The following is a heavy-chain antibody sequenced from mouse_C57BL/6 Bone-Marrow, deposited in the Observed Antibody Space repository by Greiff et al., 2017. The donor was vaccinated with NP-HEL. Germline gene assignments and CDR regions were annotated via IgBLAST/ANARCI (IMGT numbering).Heavy chain of an antibody. Sequence: EVQLQQSGAELVRPGASVKLSCTASGFNIKDDYMHWVKQRPEQGLEWIGWIDPENGDTEYASKFQGKATITADTSSNTAYLQLSSLTSEDTAVYYCTTVTTSYWGQGTLVTVSA. CDR2: IDPENGDT. CDR3: TTVTTSY. V-gene: IGHV14-4*01. J-gene: IGHJ3*01. D-gene: IGHD2-12*01. CDR1: GFNIKDDY.